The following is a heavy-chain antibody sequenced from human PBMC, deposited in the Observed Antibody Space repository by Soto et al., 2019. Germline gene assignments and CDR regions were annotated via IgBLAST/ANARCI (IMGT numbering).Heavy chain of an antibody. CDR1: GFSFTGYY. V-gene: IGHV1-2*02. CDR3: AKDLTRQLAYWLDP. D-gene: IGHD6-6*01. Sequence: GXSLKVSCKASGFSFTGYYIHWLRQAPGQGLEWMGWINAHSGGTEYAQKFQGRVTLTRDTSISTAYMTLSSLRSEDTAIYYCAKDLTRQLAYWLDPWGQGTQVTGSS. CDR2: INAHSGGT. J-gene: IGHJ5*02.